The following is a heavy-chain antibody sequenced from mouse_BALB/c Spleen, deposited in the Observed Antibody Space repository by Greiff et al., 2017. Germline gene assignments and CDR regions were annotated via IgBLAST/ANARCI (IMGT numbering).Heavy chain of an antibody. J-gene: IGHJ2*01. CDR1: GFTFSSFG. Sequence: EVQGVESGGGLVQPGGSRKLSCAASGFTFSSFGMHWVRQAPEKGLEWVAYISSGSSTIYYADTVKGRFTISRDNPKNTLFLQMTSLRSEDTAMYYCARGGKYGNYGDYWGQGTTLTVSS. CDR2: ISSGSSTI. V-gene: IGHV5-17*02. CDR3: ARGGKYGNYGDY. D-gene: IGHD2-1*01.